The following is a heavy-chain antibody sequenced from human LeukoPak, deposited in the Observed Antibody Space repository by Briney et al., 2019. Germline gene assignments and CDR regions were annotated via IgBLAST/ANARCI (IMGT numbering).Heavy chain of an antibody. D-gene: IGHD3-10*01. J-gene: IGHJ4*02. CDR3: ARSSEYYGSGSYTFDY. V-gene: IGHV1-2*02. CDR1: GYTFTGYY. CDR2: INPNSGGT. Sequence: ASVKVSCKASGYTFTGYYMHWVRQAPGQGLEWMRWINPNSGGTNYAQKFQGRVTMTRDTSISTAYMELSSLRSEDTAVYYCARSSEYYGSGSYTFDYWGQGTLVTVSS.